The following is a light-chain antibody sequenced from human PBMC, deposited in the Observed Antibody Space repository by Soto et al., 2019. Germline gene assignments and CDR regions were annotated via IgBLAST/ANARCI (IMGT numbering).Light chain of an antibody. CDR1: PSVTNY. Sequence: EIVLTQSPATLSLSPGAGATLSCRGSPSVTNYLAWYQQKPGQAPRLLIYGAFNRATGIPARFSGSGSGTDFTLTISSLEPEDFAVYYCQQRNIWPPVTFGQGTRLEIK. CDR3: QQRNIWPPVT. CDR2: GAF. J-gene: IGKJ5*01. V-gene: IGKV3-11*01.